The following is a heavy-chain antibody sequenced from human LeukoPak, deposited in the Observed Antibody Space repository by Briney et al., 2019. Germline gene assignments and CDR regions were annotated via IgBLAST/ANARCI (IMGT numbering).Heavy chain of an antibody. CDR3: ARGYDFWSGYSFDY. D-gene: IGHD3-3*01. Sequence: GGSLRLSCSASGFTFSNYGMSWVRQAPGKGLEWVSGIHGSSGSTYYADSVKGRSTISRDNSKNTLYLQMNSLRAEDTAVYYCARGYDFWSGYSFDYWGQGTLVAVSS. CDR1: GFTFSNYG. V-gene: IGHV3-23*01. CDR2: IHGSSGST. J-gene: IGHJ4*02.